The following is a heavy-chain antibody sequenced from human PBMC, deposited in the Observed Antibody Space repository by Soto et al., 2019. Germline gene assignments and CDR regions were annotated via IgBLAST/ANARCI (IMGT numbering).Heavy chain of an antibody. CDR2: ISSNSAYI. Sequence: GGSLRLSCAASGFTFRSFTMNWVRQAPGKGLEWVSTISSNSAYIYYTDALRGRFTISRDNAKNSLHLQMNSLRAEDTAVYYCTRDASQDSGARGWFDPWGPGTLVTVSS. V-gene: IGHV3-21*01. J-gene: IGHJ5*02. CDR1: GFTFRSFT. CDR3: TRDASQDSGARGWFDP. D-gene: IGHD6-25*01.